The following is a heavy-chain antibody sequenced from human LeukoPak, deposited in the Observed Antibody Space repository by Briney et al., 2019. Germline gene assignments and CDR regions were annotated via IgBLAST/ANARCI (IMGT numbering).Heavy chain of an antibody. CDR2: IYPGDSDT. D-gene: IGHD3-10*01. V-gene: IGHV5-51*04. CDR3: AREYFGSDEYFDY. Sequence: GESLKISCKGSGYSFSNYWIGWVRQMPGKGLEWMGFIYPGDSDTRYSPSFQGQVTFSADKPINTAYLQWSSLKASDTAMYYCAREYFGSDEYFDYWGQGTLVTVSP. J-gene: IGHJ4*02. CDR1: GYSFSNYW.